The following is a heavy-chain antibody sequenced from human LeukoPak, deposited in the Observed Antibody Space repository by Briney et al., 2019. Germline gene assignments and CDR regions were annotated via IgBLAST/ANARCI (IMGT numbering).Heavy chain of an antibody. V-gene: IGHV4-59*01. Sequence: SETLSLTCSVSGGSISSYYWSWIRQPPGKGLEWIGYIYYSGSTNYNPSLKSRVTISVDTSKNQFSLKLSSVTAADTAVYYCARISAMNYYFDYWGQGTLVTVSS. CDR3: ARISAMNYYFDY. CDR1: GGSISSYY. CDR2: IYYSGST. J-gene: IGHJ4*02. D-gene: IGHD2-2*01.